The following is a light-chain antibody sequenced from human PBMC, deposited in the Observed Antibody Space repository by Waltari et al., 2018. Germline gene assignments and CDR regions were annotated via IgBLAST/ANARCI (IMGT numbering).Light chain of an antibody. CDR2: AVS. CDR3: QQSYSTPQYT. CDR1: QSISNY. Sequence: DIQMTQSPSSLSASVGDRVTIICRASQSISNYLNWYQQKPGKAPKLLIYAVSSLRSGVPSRFSGSGSGTDFTLTITSLQPEDFATYYCQQSYSTPQYTFGQGTKLEI. J-gene: IGKJ2*01. V-gene: IGKV1-39*01.